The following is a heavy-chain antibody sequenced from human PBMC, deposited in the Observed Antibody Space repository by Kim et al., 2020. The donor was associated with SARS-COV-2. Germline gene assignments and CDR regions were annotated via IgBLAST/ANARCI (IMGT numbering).Heavy chain of an antibody. J-gene: IGHJ4*02. Sequence: SETLSLTCTVSGGSISSYYWSWIRQPPGKGLEWIGYIYYSGSTNYNPSLKSRVTISVDTSKNQFSLKLSSVTAADTAVYYCARQGGYGSGSYFDYWGQGTLVTVSS. CDR1: GGSISSYY. V-gene: IGHV4-59*08. CDR2: IYYSGST. D-gene: IGHD3-10*01. CDR3: ARQGGYGSGSYFDY.